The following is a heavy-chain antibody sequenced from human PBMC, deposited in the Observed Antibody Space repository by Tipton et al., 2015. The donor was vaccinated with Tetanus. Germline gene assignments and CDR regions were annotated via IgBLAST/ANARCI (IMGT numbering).Heavy chain of an antibody. D-gene: IGHD6-6*01. V-gene: IGHV4-31*02. Sequence: LRLSCTVSGGSISSGGYYWSWIRQHPGKGLEWIGYIYYSGSTYYNPSFKSRVTISVDTSKNQFSLDLYSVTAADTAVYYCARDQGGGRVVRLNWFDPWGQGTLVTVSS. CDR3: ARDQGGGRVVRLNWFDP. CDR1: GGSISSGGYY. CDR2: IYYSGST. J-gene: IGHJ5*02.